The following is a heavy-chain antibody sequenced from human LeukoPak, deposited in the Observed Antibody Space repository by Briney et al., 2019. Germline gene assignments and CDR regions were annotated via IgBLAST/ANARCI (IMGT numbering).Heavy chain of an antibody. J-gene: IGHJ5*02. CDR1: GGSISSYY. Sequence: PSETLSLTCTVSGGSISSYYWSWIRQPPGKGLEWIGYIYYSGSTNYNPSLKSRVTISVDTSKNQFSLKLSSVTAADTAVYYCARGITTFGVVIRFDPWGQGTLVTVSS. CDR3: ARGITTFGVVIRFDP. V-gene: IGHV4-59*01. D-gene: IGHD3-3*01. CDR2: IYYSGST.